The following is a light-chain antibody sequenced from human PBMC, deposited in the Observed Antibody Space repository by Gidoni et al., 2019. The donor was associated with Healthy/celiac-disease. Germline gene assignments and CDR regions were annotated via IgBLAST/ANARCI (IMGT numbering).Light chain of an antibody. CDR1: QSISSY. CDR2: AAS. J-gene: IGKJ4*01. Sequence: DIKMTQSPSSLSASVGDRVTITCRASQSISSYLNWYQQKPGKAPKLLIDAASSLQSGVPSRFSGSGSGTDFTLTISSLQPEDFATYYCQQSYSTPPTFGGGTKVEIK. V-gene: IGKV1-39*01. CDR3: QQSYSTPPT.